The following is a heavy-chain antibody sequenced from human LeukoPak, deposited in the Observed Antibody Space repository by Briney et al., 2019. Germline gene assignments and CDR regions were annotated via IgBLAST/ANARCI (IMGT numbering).Heavy chain of an antibody. CDR2: MNPNSGNT. J-gene: IGHJ5*02. V-gene: IGHV1-8*01. CDR1: GYTFTSYD. Sequence: ASVKVSCKASGYTFTSYDINWVRQATGQGLEWMGWMNPNSGNTGYAQKFQGRVTMTRNTSISTAYMELGSLRSEDTAVYYCARDIMVFGHNWFDPWGQGTLVTVSS. CDR3: ARDIMVFGHNWFDP. D-gene: IGHD2-8*01.